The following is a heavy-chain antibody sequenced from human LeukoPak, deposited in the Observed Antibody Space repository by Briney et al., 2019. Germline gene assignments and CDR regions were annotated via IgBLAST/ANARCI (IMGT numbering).Heavy chain of an antibody. V-gene: IGHV3-7*03. CDR2: INQDGGKK. D-gene: IGHD3-9*01. Sequence: PGGSLRLSCAGSGFFFSGYWMTWVRQAPGKGLEWVANINQDGGKKYYADSVKGRFTISRDDAKNSLYLQMNSLRVEDTAIYYCARGRYFDWFFDYWGQGTLVTVSS. CDR3: ARGRYFDWFFDY. CDR1: GFFFSGYW. J-gene: IGHJ4*02.